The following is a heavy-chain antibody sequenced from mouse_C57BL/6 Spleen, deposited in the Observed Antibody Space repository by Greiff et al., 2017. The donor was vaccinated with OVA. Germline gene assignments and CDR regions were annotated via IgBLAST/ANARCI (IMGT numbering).Heavy chain of an antibody. D-gene: IGHD2-5*01. CDR3: ASYSNYYYAMDY. V-gene: IGHV1-50*01. Sequence: VQLQQPGAELVKPGASVKLSCKASGYTFTSYWMQWVKQRPGQGLEWIGEIDPSDSYTNYNQKFKGKATLTVDTSSSTAYMQLSSLTSEDSAVYYCASYSNYYYAMDYWGQGTSVTVSS. CDR1: GYTFTSYW. J-gene: IGHJ4*01. CDR2: IDPSDSYT.